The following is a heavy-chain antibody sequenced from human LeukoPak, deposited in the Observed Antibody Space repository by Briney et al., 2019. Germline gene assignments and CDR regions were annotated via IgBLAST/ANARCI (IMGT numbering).Heavy chain of an antibody. CDR2: INSDGSST. Sequence: PGGSLRLSCAASGFTFSSYWMHWVRQAPGTGLVWVSRINSDGSSTSYADSVKGRFTISRDNAKNSLYLQMNSLRAEDTAVYYCARGYSYVNFDYWGQGTLVTVSS. CDR1: GFTFSSYW. J-gene: IGHJ4*02. D-gene: IGHD5-18*01. CDR3: ARGYSYVNFDY. V-gene: IGHV3-74*01.